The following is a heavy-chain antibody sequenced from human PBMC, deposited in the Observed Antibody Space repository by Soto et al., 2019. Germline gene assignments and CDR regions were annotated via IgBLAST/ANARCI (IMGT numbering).Heavy chain of an antibody. Sequence: LILSCTASGFTLQNYAMALVRQAPGKGLEWVSTLIGGHYGTAYSYSVKGRFTVSRDNSKNCLYLQMNSLGVEDTAMYFCAKGKSTGDIDWFDPWGQGSLVTVSS. V-gene: IGHV3-23*01. CDR2: LIGGHYGT. CDR3: AKGKSTGDIDWFDP. J-gene: IGHJ5*02. CDR1: GFTLQNYA. D-gene: IGHD3-10*01.